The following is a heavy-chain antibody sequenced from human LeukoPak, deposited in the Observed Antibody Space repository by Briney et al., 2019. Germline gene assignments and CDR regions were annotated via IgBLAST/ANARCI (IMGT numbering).Heavy chain of an antibody. CDR1: GFTFSSYW. Sequence: GGSLRLSCAASGFTFSSYWMSWVRQAPGKGLEWVANINPGGSETYYVDSVKGRFTISRDNAKNSLYLQMNSLRAEDTAVYYCARSYYYGSGRSYYYYYGMDVWGQGTTVTVSS. D-gene: IGHD3-10*01. CDR2: INPGGSET. V-gene: IGHV3-7*01. CDR3: ARSYYYGSGRSYYYYYGMDV. J-gene: IGHJ6*02.